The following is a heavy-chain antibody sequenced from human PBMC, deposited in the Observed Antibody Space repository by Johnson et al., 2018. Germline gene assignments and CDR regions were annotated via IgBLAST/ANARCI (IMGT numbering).Heavy chain of an antibody. CDR3: TTEGYTYGQHGLDI. J-gene: IGHJ3*02. Sequence: VQLVESGGGLVEPGGSVRLSCAVSGVVFTDAWMSWVRQVPGKGLEWLGHIKSKAYGGTPDYAAPVDGRFTISRDDSKNTVFMQTNGLRTEDTGVYFCTTEGYTYGQHGLDIWGQGTVVTVSS. CDR1: GVVFTDAW. D-gene: IGHD5-18*01. V-gene: IGHV3-15*01. CDR2: IKSKAYGGTP.